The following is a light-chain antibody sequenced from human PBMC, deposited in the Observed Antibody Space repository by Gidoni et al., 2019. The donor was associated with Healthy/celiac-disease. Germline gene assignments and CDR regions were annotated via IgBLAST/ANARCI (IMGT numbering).Light chain of an antibody. Sequence: EIVLTQSPATLSLSPGARATLSCRASQRVSSYLAWYQQKPGQAPRLLIYDASNRATGIPARFRGSGSGTDFTLTISSLEPEDLAVYYCQQRSNWPITFGQGTRLEIK. CDR2: DAS. V-gene: IGKV3-11*01. J-gene: IGKJ5*01. CDR3: QQRSNWPIT. CDR1: QRVSSY.